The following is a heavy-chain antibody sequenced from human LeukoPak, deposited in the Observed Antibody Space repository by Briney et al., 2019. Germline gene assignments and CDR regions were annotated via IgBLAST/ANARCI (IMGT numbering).Heavy chain of an antibody. CDR2: INPNSGGT. V-gene: IGHV1-2*02. D-gene: IGHD3-22*01. J-gene: IGHJ4*02. CDR1: GYTFTGYY. CDR3: ARVTYYYDSSGYYDFDY. Sequence: ASVKVSCKASGYTFTGYYMHWVRQAPGQGLEWMGWINPNSGGTNYAQKFQGRVTMTRDTSISTAYMELSRLRSDDTAVYYCARVTYYYDSSGYYDFDYWGQGTLVTVSS.